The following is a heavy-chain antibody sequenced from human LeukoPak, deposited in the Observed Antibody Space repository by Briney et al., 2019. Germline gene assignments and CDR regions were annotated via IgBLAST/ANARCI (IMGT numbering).Heavy chain of an antibody. V-gene: IGHV1-2*06. CDR3: AAVDYYDSSGSIFEF. J-gene: IGHJ4*02. Sequence: APVKVSCKASGYTFTGYYMHWVRQAPGQGLEWMGRINPNSGGTNYAQKFQGRVTMTRDTSISTAYMELSRLRSDDTAVYYCAAVDYYDSSGSIFEFGGQGTLVTVSS. CDR2: INPNSGGT. D-gene: IGHD3-22*01. CDR1: GYTFTGYY.